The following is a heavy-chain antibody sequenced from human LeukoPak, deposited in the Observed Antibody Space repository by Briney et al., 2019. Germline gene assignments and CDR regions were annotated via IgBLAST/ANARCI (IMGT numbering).Heavy chain of an antibody. CDR2: ISASGGDT. J-gene: IGHJ4*02. CDR1: GLTFSSYS. Sequence: GGSLRLSCVVCGLTFSSYSMSWVRQVPGKGLDWVSGISASGGDTWYPDSVKGRFTISRDNSKNTLFLQMSSLRVEDTAMYYCAKDAAGPEYWGQGTLVTLSS. V-gene: IGHV3-23*01. CDR3: AKDAAGPEY. D-gene: IGHD6-13*01.